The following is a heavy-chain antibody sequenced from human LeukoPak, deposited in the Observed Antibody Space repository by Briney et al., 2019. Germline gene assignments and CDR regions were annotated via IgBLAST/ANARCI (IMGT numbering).Heavy chain of an antibody. Sequence: PSKTLSLTCTVSGGSISSYYWSWIRQPPGKGLEWIGYIYYSGSTNYNPSLKSRVTISVDTSKNQFSLKLSSVTAADTAVYYCARHIPYYYYGMDVWGQGTTVTVSS. CDR3: ARHIPYYYYGMDV. D-gene: IGHD2-2*02. CDR1: GGSISSYY. CDR2: IYYSGST. J-gene: IGHJ6*02. V-gene: IGHV4-59*01.